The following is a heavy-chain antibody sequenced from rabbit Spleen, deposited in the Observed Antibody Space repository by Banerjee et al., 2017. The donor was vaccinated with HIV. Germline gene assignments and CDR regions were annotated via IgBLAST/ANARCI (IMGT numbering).Heavy chain of an antibody. J-gene: IGHJ6*01. CDR2: IDIGSSGFT. V-gene: IGHV1S45*01. Sequence: GLVQPEGSLKLSCTASGFSFSNKAVMCWVRQAPGKGLEWIVCIDIGSSGFTYYASWAKGRFTISKTSSTTVTLQMTSLTAADTATYFCARDTSSSFSSYGMDLWGPGTLVTVS. CDR3: ARDTSSSFSSYGMDL. CDR1: GFSFSNKAV. D-gene: IGHD1-1*01.